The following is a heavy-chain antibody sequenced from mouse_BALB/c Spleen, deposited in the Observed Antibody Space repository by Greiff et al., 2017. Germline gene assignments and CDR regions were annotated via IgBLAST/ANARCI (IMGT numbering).Heavy chain of an antibody. V-gene: IGHV1-54*01. D-gene: IGHD6-1*01. CDR2: INPGSGGT. Sequence: QVHVKQSGAELVRPGTSVKVSCKASGYAFTNYLIEWVKQRPGQGLEWIGVINPGSGGTNYNEKFKGKATLTADKSSSTAYMQLSSLTSDDSAVYFCARCPASYAMDYWGQGTSVTVSS. CDR3: ARCPASYAMDY. J-gene: IGHJ4*01. CDR1: GYAFTNYL.